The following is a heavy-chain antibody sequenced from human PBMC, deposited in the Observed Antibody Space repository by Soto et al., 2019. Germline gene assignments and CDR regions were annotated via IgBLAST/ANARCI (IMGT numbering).Heavy chain of an antibody. D-gene: IGHD6-25*01. V-gene: IGHV3-53*01. CDR2: IYSGGYT. CDR1: GFTVSNNY. J-gene: IGHJ4*02. CDR3: ATQRGGGGY. Sequence: EVQLVESGGGLIQPGGSLRLSCAVSGFTVSNNYMSWVRQAPGKGLEGVSVIYSGGYTAYGDSVKGRFTISRDNSKNTINLQMNGLRAGAPAVFYGATQRGGGGYWGQGTLVTVSS.